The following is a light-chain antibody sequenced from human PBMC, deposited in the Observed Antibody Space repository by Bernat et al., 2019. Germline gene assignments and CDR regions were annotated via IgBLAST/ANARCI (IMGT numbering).Light chain of an antibody. V-gene: IGLV6-57*04. CDR2: EDN. Sequence: NFMLTQPRSVSESPGKTVTISCSRSSGSIAGNYVQWYQQRPGSAPTTVMYEDNQRPYGVPDRFSGSIDRSSNSASLTISGLKTEDEADYYCQSYDSSGWVFGGGTKLTVL. J-gene: IGLJ3*02. CDR1: SGSIAGNY. CDR3: QSYDSSGWV.